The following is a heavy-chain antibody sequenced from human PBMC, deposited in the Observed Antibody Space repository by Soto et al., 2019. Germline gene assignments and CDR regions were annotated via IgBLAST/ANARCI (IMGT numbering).Heavy chain of an antibody. CDR2: ISYDGSNK. CDR3: ANLPPATVTTDFDY. Sequence: GGSLRLSCAASGFTFSSYGMHWVRQAPGKGLEWVAVISYDGSNKYYADSVKGRFTISRDNSKNTLYLQMNSLRAEDTAVYYCANLPPATVTTDFDYWGQGTLVTVSS. CDR1: GFTFSSYG. V-gene: IGHV3-30*18. J-gene: IGHJ4*02. D-gene: IGHD4-4*01.